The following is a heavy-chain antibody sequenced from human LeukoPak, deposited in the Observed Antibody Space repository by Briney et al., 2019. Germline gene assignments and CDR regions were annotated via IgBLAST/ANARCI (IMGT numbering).Heavy chain of an antibody. V-gene: IGHV3-11*01. D-gene: IGHD1-26*01. Sequence: GGSLRLSCAASGFTFSDYYMSWIRQAPGKGLEWVSYISSSGSTIYYADSVKGRFTISRDNAKNSLYLQMNSLRAEDTAVYYCAKDLRYSGSLRAMDYWGQGTLVTVSS. CDR2: ISSSGSTI. CDR3: AKDLRYSGSLRAMDY. J-gene: IGHJ4*02. CDR1: GFTFSDYY.